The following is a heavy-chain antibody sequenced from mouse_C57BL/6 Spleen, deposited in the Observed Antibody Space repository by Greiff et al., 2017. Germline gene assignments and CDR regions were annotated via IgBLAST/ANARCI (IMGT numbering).Heavy chain of an antibody. CDR3: TGPHYYGSSHGYFDV. Sequence: EVKLQESGGGLVQPGGSMKLSCVASGFTFSNYWMNWVRQSPEKGLEWVAQIRLKSDNYATHYAESVRGRFTISRDDSKSSVYLQMNNLRAEDTGIYYCTGPHYYGSSHGYFDVWGTGTTVTVSS. CDR2: IRLKSDNYAT. V-gene: IGHV6-3*01. CDR1: GFTFSNYW. D-gene: IGHD1-1*01. J-gene: IGHJ1*03.